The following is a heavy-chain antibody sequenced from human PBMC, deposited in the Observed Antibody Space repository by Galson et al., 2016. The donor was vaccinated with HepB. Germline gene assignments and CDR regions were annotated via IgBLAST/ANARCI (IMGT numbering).Heavy chain of an antibody. CDR1: GGTFSSFA. Sequence: SVKVSCKASGGTFSSFAISWVRQAPGQGLEWMGGIIPIFGKPNYAQKFQGRVTMTADTSTETAYMELTSLRSEDTAVYYCAATLILHSPEFDYWGQGTRVTISS. CDR2: IIPIFGKP. CDR3: AATLILHSPEFDY. D-gene: IGHD1-14*01. V-gene: IGHV1-69*06. J-gene: IGHJ4*02.